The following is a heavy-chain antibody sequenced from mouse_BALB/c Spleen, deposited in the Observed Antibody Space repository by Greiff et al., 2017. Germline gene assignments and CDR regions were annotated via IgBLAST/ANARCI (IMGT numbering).Heavy chain of an antibody. CDR1: GYTFTDYA. CDR2: ISTYYGDA. CDR3: ARGDYDGTGFDV. J-gene: IGHJ1*01. D-gene: IGHD2-3*01. V-gene: IGHV1S137*01. Sequence: VQLQQSGAELVRPGVSVKISCKGSGYTFTDYAMHWVKQSHAKSLEWIGVISTYYGDASYNQKFKGKATMTVDKSSSTAYMQFNSLTSEDSAVYYCARGDYDGTGFDVWGAGTTVTVSS.